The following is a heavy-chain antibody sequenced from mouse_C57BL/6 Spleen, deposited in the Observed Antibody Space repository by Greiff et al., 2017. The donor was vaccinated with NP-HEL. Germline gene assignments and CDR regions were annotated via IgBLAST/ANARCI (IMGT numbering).Heavy chain of an antibody. D-gene: IGHD2-10*01. CDR2: IYPGDGDT. CDR1: GYAFSSYW. Sequence: QVQLQQSGAELVKPGASVKISCKASGYAFSSYWMNWVKQRPGKGLEWIGQIYPGDGDTNYNGKFKGKATLTADKSSSTAYMQLSSLTSEDSAVYFCARLGTYYGLGAYWGQGTLVTVSA. V-gene: IGHV1-80*01. J-gene: IGHJ3*01. CDR3: ARLGTYYGLGAY.